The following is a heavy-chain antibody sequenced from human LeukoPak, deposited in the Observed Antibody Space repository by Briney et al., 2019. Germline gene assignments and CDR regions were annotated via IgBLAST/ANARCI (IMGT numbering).Heavy chain of an antibody. CDR1: GFTFSSYA. CDR2: IWYDGSNK. Sequence: GGSLRLSCAASGFTFSSYAMSWVRQAPGKGLEWVAVIWYDGSNKYYADSVKGRFTISRDNSKNTLYLQMNSLRAEDTAVYYCARGWFDPWGQGTLVTVSS. CDR3: ARGWFDP. V-gene: IGHV3-33*08. J-gene: IGHJ5*02.